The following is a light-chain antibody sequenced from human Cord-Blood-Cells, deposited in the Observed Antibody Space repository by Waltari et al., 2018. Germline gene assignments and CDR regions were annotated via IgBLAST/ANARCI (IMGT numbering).Light chain of an antibody. CDR3: QQRSNWPPAT. CDR2: DAS. V-gene: IGKV3-11*01. CDR1: QSVSSY. J-gene: IGKJ4*01. Sequence: EIVLTQSPATLSLSPGERATLSCRASQSVSSYLAWYQQKPGQAPRLLIYDASNRATGSPARFSGSGSGTDFTLTISSREPEDFAVYYCQQRSNWPPATFGGGTKVEIK.